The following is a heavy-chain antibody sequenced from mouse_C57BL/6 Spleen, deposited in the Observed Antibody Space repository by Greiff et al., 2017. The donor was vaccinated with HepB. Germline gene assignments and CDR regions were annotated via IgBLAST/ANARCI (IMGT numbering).Heavy chain of an antibody. V-gene: IGHV6-3*01. CDR3: SRTQGYDGYSNWYFDV. CDR1: GFTFSNYW. Sequence: EVMLVESGGGLVQPGGSMKLSCVASGFTFSNYWMNWVRQSPEKGLEWVAQIRLKSDNYATHYAESVKGRFTISRDDSKSSVYLQMNNLRAEDTGIYYCSRTQGYDGYSNWYFDVWGTGTTVTVSS. CDR2: IRLKSDNYAT. D-gene: IGHD2-3*01. J-gene: IGHJ1*03.